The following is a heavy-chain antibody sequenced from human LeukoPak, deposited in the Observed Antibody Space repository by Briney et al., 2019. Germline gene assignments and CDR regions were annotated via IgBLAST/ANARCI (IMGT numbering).Heavy chain of an antibody. CDR2: ISYDGSNK. D-gene: IGHD4-23*01. CDR3: AKDLSFDYGGNSVGFDY. V-gene: IGHV3-30*18. CDR1: GFTFSSYG. Sequence: GGSLRLSCAASGFTFSSYGMHWVRQAPGKGLEWVAVISYDGSNKYYADSVKGRFTISRDNSKNTLYLQMNSLRAEDTAVYYCAKDLSFDYGGNSVGFDYWGQGTLVTVSS. J-gene: IGHJ4*02.